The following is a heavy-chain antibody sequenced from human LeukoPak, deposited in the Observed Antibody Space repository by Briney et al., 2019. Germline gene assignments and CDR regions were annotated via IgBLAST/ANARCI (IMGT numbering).Heavy chain of an antibody. CDR1: GYTFTGYY. Sequence: GASVKVSCKASGYTFTGYYMHWVGQAPGQGLDWMGWINPNSGGTNYAQKFQGRVTMTRDTSISTAYMELSRLRSDDTAVYYCAREPGVVVVTAMIDYWGQGTLVTVSS. CDR3: AREPGVVVVTAMIDY. J-gene: IGHJ4*02. CDR2: INPNSGGT. V-gene: IGHV1-2*02. D-gene: IGHD2-21*02.